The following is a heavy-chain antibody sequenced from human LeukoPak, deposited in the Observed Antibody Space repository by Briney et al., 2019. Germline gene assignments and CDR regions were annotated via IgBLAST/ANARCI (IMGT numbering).Heavy chain of an antibody. CDR3: ARGLGATTFADFDY. Sequence: ASVKVSCKASGYTFTSSGISWVRQAPGQRLEWMGWISPYNGNTNYAQEVQDRVTMTTDTSTSTAYMELRSLTSDDTAVYYCARGLGATTFADFDYWGQGTLVTVSS. CDR1: GYTFTSSG. D-gene: IGHD1-26*01. J-gene: IGHJ4*02. CDR2: ISPYNGNT. V-gene: IGHV1-18*04.